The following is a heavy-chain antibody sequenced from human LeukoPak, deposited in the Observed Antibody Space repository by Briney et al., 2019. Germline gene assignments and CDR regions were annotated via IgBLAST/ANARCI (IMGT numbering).Heavy chain of an antibody. J-gene: IGHJ4*03. Sequence: SETLSLTCTVSGGSVITDSHYWTWIRQPPGKGLEWIGYIYHSGSSNYNPSLKSRVIISVDTYKNQFSLKMSSVTAADTAVYYCASERSGSYGDFDYWGRDTGDTVSS. CDR1: GGSVITDSHY. D-gene: IGHD1-26*01. CDR2: IYHSGSS. CDR3: ASERSGSYGDFDY. V-gene: IGHV4-61*01.